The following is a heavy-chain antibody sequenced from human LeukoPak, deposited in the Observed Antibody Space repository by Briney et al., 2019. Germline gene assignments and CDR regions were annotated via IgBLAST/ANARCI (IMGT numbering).Heavy chain of an antibody. V-gene: IGHV4-4*07. CDR3: ARDTDDWYFGL. Sequence: SETLSLTCSVSDDSISSYSWSWIRQPAGKGMEWIGRIYSSGTTNHNPSLRSRGTMSLDASKNQFFLKLNSVTAADTAVYYCARDTDDWYFGLWGRGTLVTVSS. CDR1: DDSISSYS. J-gene: IGHJ2*01. CDR2: IYSSGTT.